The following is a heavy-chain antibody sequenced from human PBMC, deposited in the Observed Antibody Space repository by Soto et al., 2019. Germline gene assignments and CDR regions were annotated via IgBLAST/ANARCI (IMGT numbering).Heavy chain of an antibody. Sequence: PGESLKISCKGSGYSFTSYWISWVRQMPGKSLEWMGRIDPSDSYTNYSPSFQGHVTISADKSISIAYLQWSSLKASDTALFYCARHRQYYYDSSGLYWFDPWGQGTLVTVSS. D-gene: IGHD3-22*01. J-gene: IGHJ5*02. CDR3: ARHRQYYYDSSGLYWFDP. V-gene: IGHV5-10-1*01. CDR2: IDPSDSYT. CDR1: GYSFTSYW.